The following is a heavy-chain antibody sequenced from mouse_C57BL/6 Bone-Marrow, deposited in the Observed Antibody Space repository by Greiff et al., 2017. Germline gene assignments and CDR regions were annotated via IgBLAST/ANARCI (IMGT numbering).Heavy chain of an antibody. CDR1: GYNFTTYP. CDR3: PDYAVGDY. Sequence: QVQLQQSGAELVKPGASVTMSCKASGYNFTTYPIEWMKQNHGKSLGWMGNFHPYNDDTTYNEKFKGKAQLTVEKSSSNVYLELSRLSSDDSAVSYCPDYAVGDYWGQGTTLTVSS. J-gene: IGHJ2*01. V-gene: IGHV1-47*01. D-gene: IGHD2-4*01. CDR2: FHPYNDDT.